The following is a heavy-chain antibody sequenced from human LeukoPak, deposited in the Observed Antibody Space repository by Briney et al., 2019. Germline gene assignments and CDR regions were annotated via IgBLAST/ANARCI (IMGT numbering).Heavy chain of an antibody. J-gene: IGHJ5*02. V-gene: IGHV4-34*01. D-gene: IGHD4-17*01. CDR2: INHSGST. CDR3: TRDPNYGEPPDH. Sequence: SETLSLTCAVYGGSFSGYYWSWIRQPPGKGLEWIGEINHSGSTNYNPSLKSRVTISVDTSKNQFSLKLSSVTAADTAVYYCTRDPNYGEPPDHWGQGALVTVSS. CDR1: GGSFSGYY.